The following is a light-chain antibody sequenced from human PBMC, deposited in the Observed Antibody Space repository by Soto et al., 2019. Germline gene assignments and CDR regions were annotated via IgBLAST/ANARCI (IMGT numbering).Light chain of an antibody. J-gene: IGKJ1*01. CDR3: QQYGSSLT. V-gene: IGKV3-20*01. CDR2: GAS. Sequence: IVLPQSPGTLSLSPWEGATLSCRAGQSVNSDSLAWYQQKPGQAPRLLISGASTRATGIPDRFSGSGSGTDFTLTISRLEPEDFAVYWCQQYGSSLTFGQGTKVDI. CDR1: QSVNSDS.